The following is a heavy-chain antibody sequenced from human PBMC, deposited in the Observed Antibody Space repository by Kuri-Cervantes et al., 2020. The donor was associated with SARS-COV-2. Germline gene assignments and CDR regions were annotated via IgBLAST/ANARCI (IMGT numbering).Heavy chain of an antibody. J-gene: IGHJ4*02. CDR3: AKDLYDFWSGSKFDY. CDR2: ISVDGGST. Sequence: LSLTCAASGVTFDDYAMHCGRHAPGQGLEWVSLISVDGGSTYYADSVKGRFTISRDNSKNSLYLQMNSLRTEDTALYYCAKDLYDFWSGSKFDYWGQGTLVTVSS. D-gene: IGHD3-3*01. CDR1: GVTFDDYA. V-gene: IGHV3-43*02.